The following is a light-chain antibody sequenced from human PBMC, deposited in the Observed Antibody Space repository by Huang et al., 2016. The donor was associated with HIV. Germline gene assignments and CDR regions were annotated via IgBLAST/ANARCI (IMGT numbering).Light chain of an antibody. CDR1: QGISNY. CDR2: AAS. Sequence: DIQMTQFPSVMSASVGDRVTITCRASQGISNYLAWFQQKPGKGPKRLIYAASNLQSGVPSRVSGSGSETECTLTISSLQPEDFATYYCLQHNTYPWTFGQGTKVEIK. CDR3: LQHNTYPWT. J-gene: IGKJ1*01. V-gene: IGKV1-17*03.